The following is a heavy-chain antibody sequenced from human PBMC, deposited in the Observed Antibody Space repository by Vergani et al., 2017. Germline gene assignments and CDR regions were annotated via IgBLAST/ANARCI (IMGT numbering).Heavy chain of an antibody. V-gene: IGHV5-51*01. J-gene: IGHJ5*02. CDR3: ARHTTYTVS. D-gene: IGHD1-1*01. Sequence: EVELVQSGPEMRKPGESLKISCKGSEYSFGNYWIGWVRQMPGKGLEWMGIIYPADSDTRYSPSFQGQVTTSADKSISTAFLQWDSLKASDTALYYCARHTTYTVSWGQGTLVTVSS. CDR2: IYPADSDT. CDR1: EYSFGNYW.